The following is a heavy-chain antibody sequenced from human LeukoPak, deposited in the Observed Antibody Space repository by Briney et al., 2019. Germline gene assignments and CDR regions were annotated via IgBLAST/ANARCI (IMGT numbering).Heavy chain of an antibody. CDR1: GGSFSGYY. CDR3: VSDRSGWYFDL. Sequence: PSETLSLTCAVYGGSFSGYYWSWIRQPPGKGLEWIGEINHSGSTNYNPSLKSRVNISVDTSKNQFSLKLSSVTAADTAVYYCVSDRSGWYFDLWGRGTLVTVSS. V-gene: IGHV4-34*09. CDR2: INHSGST. J-gene: IGHJ2*01.